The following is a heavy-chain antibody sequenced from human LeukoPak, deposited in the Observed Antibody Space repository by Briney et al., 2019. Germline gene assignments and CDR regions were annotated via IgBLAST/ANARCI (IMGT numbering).Heavy chain of an antibody. CDR3: ARALRYLDWLPAPDDAFDI. CDR1: GGTFSSYA. CDR2: IIPIFGTA. J-gene: IGHJ3*02. Sequence: GASVKVSCKASGGTFSSYAISWVRQAPGQGLEWMGRIIPIFGTANYAQKFQGRVTITTDESTSTAYMELSSLRSEDTAVYYCARALRYLDWLPAPDDAFDIWGQGTMVTVSS. D-gene: IGHD3-9*01. V-gene: IGHV1-69*05.